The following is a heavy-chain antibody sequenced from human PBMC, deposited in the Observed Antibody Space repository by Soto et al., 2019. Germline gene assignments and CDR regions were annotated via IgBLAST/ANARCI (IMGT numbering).Heavy chain of an antibody. D-gene: IGHD2-2*01. Sequence: ASVKVSCKASGYTFTNYGITWVRQAPGQGLEWMGWITASNGNANYAREIQGRLTPTRDTSTNTASMELRSLRSDDTAVYYCARGASCSSTSCYDNFHYGLAVWGQGTTVTVSS. V-gene: IGHV1-18*01. CDR1: GYTFTNYG. J-gene: IGHJ6*02. CDR2: ITASNGNA. CDR3: ARGASCSSTSCYDNFHYGLAV.